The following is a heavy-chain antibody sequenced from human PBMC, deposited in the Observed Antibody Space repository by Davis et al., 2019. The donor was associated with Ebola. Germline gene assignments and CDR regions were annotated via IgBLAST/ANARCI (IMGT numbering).Heavy chain of an antibody. D-gene: IGHD6-13*01. CDR1: GFTFYPYW. CDR3: ARDWVPHSSSWSVGIDY. Sequence: PGGSLGPSWPASGFTFYPYWMNWVRQAPGKGLEWVATINQVEREKYYVDSVEGRFTISRDNAKDSVYLQMNTLRIEDTAVYYCARDWVPHSSSWSVGIDYWGPGTLVTVSS. CDR2: INQVEREK. J-gene: IGHJ4*02. V-gene: IGHV3-7*01.